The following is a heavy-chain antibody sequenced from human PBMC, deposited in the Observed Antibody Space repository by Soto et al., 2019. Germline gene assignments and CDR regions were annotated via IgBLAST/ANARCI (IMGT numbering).Heavy chain of an antibody. CDR3: VRVYYDWHKAFDM. J-gene: IGHJ3*02. D-gene: IGHD3-9*01. V-gene: IGHV3-21*01. CDR2: ISSGSSYI. Sequence: GGSLRLSCAASGFRFSTYSMNWVRQAPGKGLEWVASISSGSSYIYYADSVEGRFTVSRDNANNSLYLQMNSLKTEDTAVYYCVRVYYDWHKAFDMWGQGTMVTVSS. CDR1: GFRFSTYS.